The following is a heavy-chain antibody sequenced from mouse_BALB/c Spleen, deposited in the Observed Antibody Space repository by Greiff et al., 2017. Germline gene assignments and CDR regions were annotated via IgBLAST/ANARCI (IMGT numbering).Heavy chain of an antibody. CDR1: GYTFTSYW. CDR3: ARSGDYDDAMDY. V-gene: IGHV1-7*01. J-gene: IGHJ4*01. CDR2: INPSTGYT. D-gene: IGHD2-4*01. Sequence: VQLQQPGAELAKPGASVKMSCKASGYTFTSYWMHWVKQRPGQGLEWIGYINPSTGYTEYNQKFKDKATLTADKSSSTAYMQLSSLTSEDSAVYYCARSGDYDDAMDYWGQGTSVTVSS.